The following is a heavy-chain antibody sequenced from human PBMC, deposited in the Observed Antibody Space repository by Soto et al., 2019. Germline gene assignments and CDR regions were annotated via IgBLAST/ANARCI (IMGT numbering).Heavy chain of an antibody. J-gene: IGHJ6*02. D-gene: IGHD3-16*01. CDR2: IIPIFGTA. CDR1: GGTFSSYA. Sequence: QVQLVQSGAEVKKPGSSVKVSCKASGGTFSSYAISWVRQAPGQGLEWMGGIIPIFGTADYAQKFQGRVAITAAASTSTAYLALSSLRSEDRAVYYCASAWGPSYYSGMDVWGQGNTVSVPS. CDR3: ASAWGPSYYSGMDV. V-gene: IGHV1-69*12.